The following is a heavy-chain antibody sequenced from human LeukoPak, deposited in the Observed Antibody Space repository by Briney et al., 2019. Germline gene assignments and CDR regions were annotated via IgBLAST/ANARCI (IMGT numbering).Heavy chain of an antibody. CDR3: AKCFWSGYYYYMDV. V-gene: IGHV3-74*01. CDR2: INSDGSRT. D-gene: IGHD3-3*01. Sequence: GGSVSFSCEASGFTFSSYWMHWVRQAPGKGLVWVSRINSDGSRTSYADSVKGRFTISRDNAKNTLYLQMNSLRAEDTAVYYCAKCFWSGYYYYMDVWGKGTTVTVSS. CDR1: GFTFSSYW. J-gene: IGHJ6*03.